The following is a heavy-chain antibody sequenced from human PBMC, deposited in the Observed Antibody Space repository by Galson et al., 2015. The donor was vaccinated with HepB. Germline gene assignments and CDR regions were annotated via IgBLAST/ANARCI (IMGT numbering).Heavy chain of an antibody. J-gene: IGHJ4*02. V-gene: IGHV3-30-3*01. Sequence: SLRLSCAASGFTFSSYAMHWVRQAPGKGLEWVAVISYDGSNKYYADSVKGRFTISRDNSKNTLYPQMNSLRAEDTAVYYCARARGVDDTADYWGQGTLVTVSS. CDR1: GFTFSSYA. CDR2: ISYDGSNK. CDR3: ARARGVDDTADY. D-gene: IGHD5-12*01.